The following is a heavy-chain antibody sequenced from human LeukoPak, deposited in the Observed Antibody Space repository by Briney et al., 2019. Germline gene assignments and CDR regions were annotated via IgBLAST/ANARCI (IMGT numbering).Heavy chain of an antibody. J-gene: IGHJ6*02. CDR3: ARGPGGTIPGVYGMDV. V-gene: IGHV4-34*01. Sequence: PSETLSLTCAVYGGSLSGYYWSWIRQPPGKGLEWIGEINHSGTTNSESSLKSRVTISLDTSKNQFSLKLRSVTAADTAVYYCARGPGGTIPGVYGMDVWGQGTTVTVSS. CDR1: GGSLSGYY. D-gene: IGHD3-3*01. CDR2: INHSGTT.